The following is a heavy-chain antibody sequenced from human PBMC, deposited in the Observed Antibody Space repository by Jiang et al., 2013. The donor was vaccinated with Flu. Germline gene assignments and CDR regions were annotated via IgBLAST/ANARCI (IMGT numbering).Heavy chain of an antibody. J-gene: IGHJ6*02. D-gene: IGHD2-15*01. V-gene: IGHV1-18*01. CDR2: ISAYNGNT. CDR1: GYTFTSYG. Sequence: SGAEVKKPGASVKVSCKASGYTFTSYGISWVRQAPGQGLEWMGWISAYNGNTNYAQKLQGRVTMTTDTSTSTAYMELRSLRSDDTAVYYCAREGSVVVVVAATPYYYYGMDVWGQGTTVTVSS. CDR3: AREGSVVVVVAATPYYYYGMDV.